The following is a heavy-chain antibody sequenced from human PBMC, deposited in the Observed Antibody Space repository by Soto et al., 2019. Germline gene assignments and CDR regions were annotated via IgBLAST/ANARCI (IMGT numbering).Heavy chain of an antibody. Sequence: PSETLSLTCTVSGGSISSSSYFWGWIRQPPGKGLGWIGSIYYSGSTYYNTSLKSRVTVSVDTSKNQFSLKLSSVTAADTAVYYCARHPSDFWFDPWGQGIQVTVSS. D-gene: IGHD2-21*02. CDR2: IYYSGST. CDR1: GGSISSSSYF. J-gene: IGHJ5*02. V-gene: IGHV4-39*01. CDR3: ARHPSDFWFDP.